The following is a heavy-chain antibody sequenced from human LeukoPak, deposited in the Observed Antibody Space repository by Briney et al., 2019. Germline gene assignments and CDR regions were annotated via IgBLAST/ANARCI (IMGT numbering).Heavy chain of an antibody. J-gene: IGHJ4*02. Sequence: GGSLRLSCAASGFTFSSYWMHWVRHAPGKGLVWVSRINSDGSSTSYADSVKGRFTISRDNAKNTLYLQMNSPRAEDTAVYYCARDPDSSGYYWNWGQGTLVTVSS. CDR1: GFTFSSYW. CDR3: ARDPDSSGYYWN. V-gene: IGHV3-74*01. CDR2: INSDGSST. D-gene: IGHD3-22*01.